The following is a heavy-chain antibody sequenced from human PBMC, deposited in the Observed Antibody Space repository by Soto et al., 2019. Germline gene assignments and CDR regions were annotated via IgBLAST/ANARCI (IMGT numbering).Heavy chain of an antibody. CDR3: ARSADGHYNWFDP. Sequence: GGSLRLSCAASGFTFSSYEMNWVRQAPGKGLEWVSYISSSGSTVYYTDSVKGRFTISRDNAKNSLYLQVNSLRAEDTAVYYCARSADGHYNWFDPWGQGTLVTVSS. D-gene: IGHD4-17*01. V-gene: IGHV3-48*03. J-gene: IGHJ5*02. CDR1: GFTFSSYE. CDR2: ISSSGSTV.